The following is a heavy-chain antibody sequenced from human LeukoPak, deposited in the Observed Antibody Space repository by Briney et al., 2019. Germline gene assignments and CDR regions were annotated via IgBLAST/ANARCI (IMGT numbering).Heavy chain of an antibody. CDR3: AKRTDFDWLPSHFDY. Sequence: GRSLRLSCAASGFTFDDYGMRWVRQAPGKGLEWVSGISWNSGSIGYADSVKGLFTISRDNARNSLYLQMKSLRAEDTALYYCAKRTDFDWLPSHFDYWGQGTLVTVSS. J-gene: IGHJ4*02. CDR1: GFTFDDYG. D-gene: IGHD3-9*01. V-gene: IGHV3-9*01. CDR2: ISWNSGSI.